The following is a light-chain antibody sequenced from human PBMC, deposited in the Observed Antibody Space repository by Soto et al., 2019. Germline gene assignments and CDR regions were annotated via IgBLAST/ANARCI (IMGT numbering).Light chain of an antibody. Sequence: QLVLTQSPSASASLGASVKLTCTLSSGHSNYAIAWHQQQPEKGPRYLMKVDSDGSHNKGDGIPDRFSGSSSGAERYLTISGLQSEDEADYYCQTWATGIQFGGGTKLTVL. CDR1: SGHSNYA. J-gene: IGLJ2*01. CDR2: VDSDGSH. V-gene: IGLV4-69*01. CDR3: QTWATGIQ.